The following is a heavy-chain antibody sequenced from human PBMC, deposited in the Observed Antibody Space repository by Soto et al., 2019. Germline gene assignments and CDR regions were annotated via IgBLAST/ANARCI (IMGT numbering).Heavy chain of an antibody. J-gene: IGHJ3*02. CDR1: GGSFSGYY. CDR3: ARRERSGGSCYIRSACAFDI. V-gene: IGHV4-34*01. Sequence: SETLSLTYAVYGGSFSGYYWSWILQPPGKGLEWIGEINHSGSTNYNPSLKSRVTISVDTSKNQFSLKLSSVTAADTAVYYCARRERSGGSCYIRSACAFDIWGQGTMVTVSS. CDR2: INHSGST. D-gene: IGHD2-15*01.